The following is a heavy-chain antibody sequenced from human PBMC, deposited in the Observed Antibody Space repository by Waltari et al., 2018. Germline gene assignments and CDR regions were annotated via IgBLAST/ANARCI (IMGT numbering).Heavy chain of an antibody. CDR1: GGSISSYY. CDR2: IYTSGST. V-gene: IGHV4-4*09. J-gene: IGHJ6*03. Sequence: QVQLQESGPGLVKPSETLSLTCTVSGGSISSYYWSWIRQPPGKGLEWIGYIYTSGSTNYNPSLKSRVTISVDTSKNQFSLKRSSVTAADTAVYYCVRESRYGSGSPSYYYYMDVWGKGTTVTVSS. D-gene: IGHD3-10*01. CDR3: VRESRYGSGSPSYYYYMDV.